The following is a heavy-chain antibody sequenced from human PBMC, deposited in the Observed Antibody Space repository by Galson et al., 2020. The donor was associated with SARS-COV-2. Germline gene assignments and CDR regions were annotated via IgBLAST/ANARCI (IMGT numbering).Heavy chain of an antibody. J-gene: IGHJ4*02. V-gene: IGHV3-30*04. Sequence: GGSLRLSCAASGFTFSSYAMHWVRQAPGKGLEWVAVISYDGSNKYYADSVKGRFTISRDNSKNTLYLQMNSLRAEDTAVYYCARLYSGSYVGYFDYWGQGTLVTVSS. D-gene: IGHD1-26*01. CDR1: GFTFSSYA. CDR3: ARLYSGSYVGYFDY. CDR2: ISYDGSNK.